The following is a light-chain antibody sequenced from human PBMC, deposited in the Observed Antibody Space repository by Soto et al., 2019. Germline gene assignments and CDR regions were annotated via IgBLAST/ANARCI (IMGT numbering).Light chain of an antibody. Sequence: QLVLTQSSSASASLGSSVKLTCTLSSGHRSYIIAWHQQQPGKAPRYLMKLEGSGTYSKGSGVPDRFSGSSSGADRYLPISSLRSEDEADYYCETWDSSTRVFGGGTKVTVL. J-gene: IGLJ3*02. CDR3: ETWDSSTRV. CDR1: SGHRSYI. CDR2: LEGSGTY. V-gene: IGLV4-60*03.